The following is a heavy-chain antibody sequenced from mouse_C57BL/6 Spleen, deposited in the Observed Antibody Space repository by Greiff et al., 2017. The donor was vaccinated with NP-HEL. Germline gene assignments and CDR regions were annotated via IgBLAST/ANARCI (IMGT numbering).Heavy chain of an antibody. V-gene: IGHV1-15*01. CDR3: TDYYYGSSLFDY. CDR1: GYTFTDYE. J-gene: IGHJ2*01. Sequence: QVQLQQSGAELVRPGASVTLSCKASGYTFTDYEMHWVKQTPVHGLEWIGAIDPETGGTAYNQKFKGKAILTADKSSSTAYMELRSLTSEDSAVYYCTDYYYGSSLFDYWGQGTTLTVSS. CDR2: IDPETGGT. D-gene: IGHD1-1*01.